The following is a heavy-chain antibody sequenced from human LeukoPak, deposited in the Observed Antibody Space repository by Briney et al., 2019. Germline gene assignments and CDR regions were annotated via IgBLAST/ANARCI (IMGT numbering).Heavy chain of an antibody. D-gene: IGHD4-17*01. CDR1: GFTFSSYA. V-gene: IGHV3-23*01. J-gene: IGHJ6*02. Sequence: PGGSLTLSCAASGFTFSSYAMSWVRQAPVKGLEWVSAISGSGGSTYYADSVKGRFTISRDNSKNTLYLQMNSLRAEDTAVYYRAKVWVDDYGDYVDYYYGMDVWGQGTTVTVSS. CDR3: AKVWVDDYGDYVDYYYGMDV. CDR2: ISGSGGST.